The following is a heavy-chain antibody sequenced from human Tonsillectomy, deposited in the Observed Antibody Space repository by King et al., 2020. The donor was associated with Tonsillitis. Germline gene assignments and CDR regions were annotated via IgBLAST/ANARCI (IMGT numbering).Heavy chain of an antibody. D-gene: IGHD3-10*01. CDR2: IYHSGST. V-gene: IGHV4-30-2*01. Sequence: QLQESGSGLVKPSQTLSLTCAVSGGSISSGGYSWSWIRQPPGKGLEWIGYIYHSGSTYYNPSLKSRVTISVDRSKNQFSLKLSSVTAAGTAVYYCARGDYGSGSYNYYGMDVWGQGTTVTVSS. J-gene: IGHJ6*02. CDR3: ARGDYGSGSYNYYGMDV. CDR1: GGSISSGGYS.